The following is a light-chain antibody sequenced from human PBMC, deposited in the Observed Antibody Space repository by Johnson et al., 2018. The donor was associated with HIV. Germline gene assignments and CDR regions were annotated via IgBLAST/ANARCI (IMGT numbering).Light chain of an antibody. CDR2: DNN. J-gene: IGLJ1*01. CDR3: GTWDSSLSAYA. Sequence: QSVLTQPPSVSAAPGQKVTISCSGSSSNIGNNYVSWYQQLPGTAPKVLIYDNNKRPSGIPDRFSGSKSGTSATLGITGIQTGDEADYYCGTWDSSLSAYALGTGTKVTVL. V-gene: IGLV1-51*01. CDR1: SSNIGNNY.